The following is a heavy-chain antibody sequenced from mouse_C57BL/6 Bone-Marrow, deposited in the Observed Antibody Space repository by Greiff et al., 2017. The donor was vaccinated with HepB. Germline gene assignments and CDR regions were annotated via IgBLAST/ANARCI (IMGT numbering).Heavy chain of an antibody. J-gene: IGHJ4*01. Sequence: QVQLKQSGAELARPGASVKLSCKASGYTFTSYGISWVKQRTGQGLEWIGEIYPRSGNTYYNEKFKGKATLTADKSSSTAYMELRSLTSEDSAVYFCARRGDGNYVDYAMDYWGQGTSVTVSS. CDR1: GYTFTSYG. D-gene: IGHD2-1*01. V-gene: IGHV1-81*01. CDR2: IYPRSGNT. CDR3: ARRGDGNYVDYAMDY.